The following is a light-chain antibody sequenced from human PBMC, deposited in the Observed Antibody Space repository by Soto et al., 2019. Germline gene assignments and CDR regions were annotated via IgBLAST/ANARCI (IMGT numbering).Light chain of an antibody. J-gene: IGKJ5*01. Sequence: DIQMTQSPSSLSASVGDRVTITCRASQNIGSDLNWFQQKPRIAPKLLIYATSNLPNGVPSRFSGGGSGIEFTLTITSLQPEDFATYYCQQSNRAPITFGQGTRLEMK. V-gene: IGKV1-39*01. CDR2: ATS. CDR1: QNIGSD. CDR3: QQSNRAPIT.